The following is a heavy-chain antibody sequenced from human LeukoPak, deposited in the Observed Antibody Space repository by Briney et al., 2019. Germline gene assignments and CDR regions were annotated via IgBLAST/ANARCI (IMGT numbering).Heavy chain of an antibody. CDR3: ARSRGVPSSGYYPYYFDY. CDR1: GGSISSGSYY. J-gene: IGHJ4*02. CDR2: IYTSGST. D-gene: IGHD3-22*01. Sequence: SQTLSLTCTVSGGSISSGSYYWSWIRQPAGKGLEWIGRIYTSGSTNYNPSLKSRVTMSVDTSKNQFSLKLSSVTAADTAVYYCARSRGVPSSGYYPYYFDYWGQGTLVTVSS. V-gene: IGHV4-61*02.